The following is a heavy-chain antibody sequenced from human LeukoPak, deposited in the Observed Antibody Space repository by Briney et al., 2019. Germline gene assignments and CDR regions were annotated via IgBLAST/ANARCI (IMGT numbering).Heavy chain of an antibody. J-gene: IGHJ4*02. CDR2: DYHSGST. V-gene: IGHV4-4*02. CDR3: ARDAVNWVAGTSGFDY. CDR1: GDSISSSKW. Sequence: SETLSLTCAASGDSISSSKWWTWLRQPPGKGLEWIGEDYHSGSTNYTPSLKSRVSISLDKSKNQVSLKLTSVTAADTAVYYCARDAVNWVAGTSGFDYWGQGTLVTVSS. D-gene: IGHD6-19*01.